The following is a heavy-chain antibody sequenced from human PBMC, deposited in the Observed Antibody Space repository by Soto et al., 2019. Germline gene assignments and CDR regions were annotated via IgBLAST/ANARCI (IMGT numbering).Heavy chain of an antibody. J-gene: IGHJ4*02. V-gene: IGHV4-31*03. Sequence: QVQLQESGPGLVKPSQTLSLTCTVSGGSIGSGGYYWTWIRQRPGKGREWIGYISYSGSTYYSPSLKSRVSISIDTSKNQFSLKLSSVTAADTAVYYCAREASYDILTGFYNSLDFWGRGTLVTVSS. D-gene: IGHD3-9*01. CDR2: ISYSGST. CDR3: AREASYDILTGFYNSLDF. CDR1: GGSIGSGGYY.